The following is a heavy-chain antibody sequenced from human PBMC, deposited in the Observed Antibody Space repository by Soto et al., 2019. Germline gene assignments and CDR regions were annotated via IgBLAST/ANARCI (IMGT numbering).Heavy chain of an antibody. CDR3: ARGRYGDY. D-gene: IGHD1-1*01. CDR2: ISPHNGNT. Sequence: QVHLVQSGAEVKKPGASVKVSCKGSGYGFTTYGITWVRQAPGQGLEWMAWISPHNGNTNYAQELQGRATVTRDTSTSTAYMELRSLRSDDTAVYYCARGRYGDYWGQGALVTVSS. CDR1: GYGFTTYG. V-gene: IGHV1-18*01. J-gene: IGHJ4*02.